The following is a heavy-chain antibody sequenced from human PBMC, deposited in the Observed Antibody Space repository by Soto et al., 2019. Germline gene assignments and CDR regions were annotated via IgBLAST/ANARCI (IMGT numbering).Heavy chain of an antibody. CDR3: AREDRDDNRGPGN. V-gene: IGHV4-39*02. CDR2: IYYTGAT. J-gene: IGHJ1*01. CDR1: GGSIRSTRYY. Sequence: SETLSLTCAVFGGSIRSTRYYWGWVRQPPGKGLEWLGSIYYTGATQYNPSLEGRVTMSVDTSMNQFSLKLRFVTAADSAIYYCAREDRDDNRGPGNWGQGTLVTVSS. D-gene: IGHD1-1*01.